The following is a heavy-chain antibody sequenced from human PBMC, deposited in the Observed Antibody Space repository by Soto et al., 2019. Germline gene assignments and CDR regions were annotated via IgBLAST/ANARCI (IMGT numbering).Heavy chain of an antibody. V-gene: IGHV3-53*01. D-gene: IGHD5-18*01. CDR2: IYSGGST. Sequence: PGGSLRLSCAASGFTVSSNYMSWVRQAPGKGLEWVSVIYSGGSTYYADSVKGRFTISRDNSKNTLYLQMNSLRAEDTAVYYCARDLRGYSYAAPPNNYGMDVWGQGTTV. CDR3: ARDLRGYSYAAPPNNYGMDV. CDR1: GFTVSSNY. J-gene: IGHJ6*02.